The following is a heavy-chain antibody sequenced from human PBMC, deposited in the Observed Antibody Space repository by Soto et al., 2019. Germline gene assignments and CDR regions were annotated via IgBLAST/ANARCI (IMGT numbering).Heavy chain of an antibody. CDR2: ISAYNGNT. J-gene: IGHJ3*02. CDR3: VRERRQQPFDI. V-gene: IGHV1-18*01. CDR1: GYSLNTYG. D-gene: IGHD1-1*01. Sequence: QIQLVQSGAEVKKPGASVKVSCKASGYSLNTYGVTWVRQAPGQGLEWMGWISAYNGNTNYAQKFQGRVTMTTHTSTSTAYMELKSLRSDDTAVYYCVRERRQQPFDIWGQGTMVTVSP.